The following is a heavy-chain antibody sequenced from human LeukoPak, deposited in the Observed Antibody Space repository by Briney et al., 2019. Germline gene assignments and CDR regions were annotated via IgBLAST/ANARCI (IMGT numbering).Heavy chain of an antibody. V-gene: IGHV4-38-2*02. CDR2: IYHSGST. CDR1: GYSISSGYY. CDR3: ARDNDYGGNSNY. D-gene: IGHD4-23*01. J-gene: IGHJ4*02. Sequence: SETLSLTCTVSGYSISSGYYWGWIRQPPGKGLEWIGSIYHSGSTYYNPSLKSRVTISVDTSKNQFSLKLSSVTAADTVVYYCARDNDYGGNSNYWGQGTLVTVSS.